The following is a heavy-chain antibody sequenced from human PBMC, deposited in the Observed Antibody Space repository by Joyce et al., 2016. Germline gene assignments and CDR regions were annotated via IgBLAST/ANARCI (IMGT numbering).Heavy chain of an antibody. J-gene: IGHJ4*02. CDR3: ARGRGYGSGTNYKPSFDY. D-gene: IGHD3-10*01. CDR1: GFTFTNYA. Sequence: QVQLVESGGGMVQPGRSLRLSCAASGFTFTNYALHWVRQAPGKGLEWVAVITYDGNDKYYADSVKGRFSISRDNSKNTLYLQMNSLRTEDTAIYYCARGRGYGSGTNYKPSFDYWGQGTLITVSS. CDR2: ITYDGNDK. V-gene: IGHV3-30*04.